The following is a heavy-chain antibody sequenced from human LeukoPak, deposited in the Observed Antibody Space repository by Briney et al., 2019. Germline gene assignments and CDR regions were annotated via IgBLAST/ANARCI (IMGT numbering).Heavy chain of an antibody. V-gene: IGHV4-38-2*01. J-gene: IGHJ6*03. CDR2: LYHSDSA. Sequence: PSETLSLTCAVSGYSISNGYYWVWIRQPPGRGLEWIGSLYHSDSAYYNTSLRSRVSMSVDTSKNQFSLTLSFVTAADTAVYYCARFLRYHYMDVWGKGTTVTVSS. CDR1: GYSISNGYY. D-gene: IGHD2/OR15-2a*01. CDR3: ARFLRYHYMDV.